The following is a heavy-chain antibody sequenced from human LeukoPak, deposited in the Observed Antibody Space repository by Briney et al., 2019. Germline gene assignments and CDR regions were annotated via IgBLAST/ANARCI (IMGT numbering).Heavy chain of an antibody. D-gene: IGHD3-22*01. CDR1: GGSFSGYY. V-gene: IGHV4-34*01. J-gene: IGHJ4*02. CDR3: ARGQPPTDTSGYQYDY. Sequence: SETLTLTCAVYGGSFSGYYWSWIRQPPGKGLEWIGEINHNGSTHYNPSLKSRVTISVDTSKNQFSLKVSSVTAADTAVYYCARGQPPTDTSGYQYDYWGQGTLVTVSS. CDR2: INHNGST.